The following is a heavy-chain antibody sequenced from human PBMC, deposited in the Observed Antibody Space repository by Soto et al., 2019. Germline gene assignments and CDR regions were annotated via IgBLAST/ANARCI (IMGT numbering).Heavy chain of an antibody. V-gene: IGHV1-8*01. CDR3: ARFLTYYYDSSGYYRTDNDAFDI. CDR1: GYTFTSYD. J-gene: IGHJ3*02. D-gene: IGHD3-22*01. CDR2: MNPNSGNT. Sequence: QVQLVQSGAEVEKPGASVKVSCKASGYTFTSYDINWVRQATGQGLEWMGWMNPNSGNTGYAQKFQGRVTMTRNTSISTAYMELSSLRSEDTAVYYCARFLTYYYDSSGYYRTDNDAFDIWGQGTMVTVSS.